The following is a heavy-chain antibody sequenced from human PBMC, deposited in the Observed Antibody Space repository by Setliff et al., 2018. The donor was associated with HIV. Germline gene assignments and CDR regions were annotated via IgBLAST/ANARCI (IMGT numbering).Heavy chain of an antibody. CDR2: ISYDGSNK. V-gene: IGHV3-30*18. J-gene: IGHJ4*02. Sequence: PGGSLRLSCAASGFTFSSYGMHWVRQAPGKGLEWVAVISYDGSNKYYAESVKGRFTISRDNSKNTLYLQINSLRAEDTAVYYCAKDLQYGSGSYRPPLGYWGQGTLVTVSS. CDR1: GFTFSSYG. CDR3: AKDLQYGSGSYRPPLGY. D-gene: IGHD3-10*01.